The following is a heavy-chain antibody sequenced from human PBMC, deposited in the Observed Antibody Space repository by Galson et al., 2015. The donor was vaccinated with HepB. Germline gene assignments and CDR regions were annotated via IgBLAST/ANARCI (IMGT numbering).Heavy chain of an antibody. J-gene: IGHJ4*02. D-gene: IGHD3-22*01. CDR2: ISGSGGST. CDR3: AKDMVPWSMVGASDYYDSSGFDY. V-gene: IGHV3-23*01. Sequence: SLRLSCAASGFTFSSYAMSWVRQAPGKGLEWVSAISGSGGSTYYADSVKGRFTISRDNSKNTLYLQMNSLRAEDTAVYYCAKDMVPWSMVGASDYYDSSGFDYWGQGTLVTVSS. CDR1: GFTFSSYA.